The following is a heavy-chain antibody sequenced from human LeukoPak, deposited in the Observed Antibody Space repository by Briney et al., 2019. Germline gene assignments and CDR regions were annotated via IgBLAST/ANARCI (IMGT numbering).Heavy chain of an antibody. CDR2: IYPGDSDT. V-gene: IGHV5-51*01. D-gene: IGHD3-3*01. J-gene: IGHJ4*02. CDR1: GYSFTSYW. CDR3: ARPVVRFLEWSPDYFDY. Sequence: GESLKISCKGSGYSFTSYWIGWVRQMPGKGLEWMGIIYPGDSDTRYSPSFQGQVTISADKSICTAYLQWSSLKASDTAMYYCARPVVRFLEWSPDYFDYWGQGTLVTVSS.